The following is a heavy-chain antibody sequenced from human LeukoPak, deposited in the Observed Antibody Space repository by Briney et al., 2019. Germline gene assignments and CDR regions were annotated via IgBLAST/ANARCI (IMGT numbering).Heavy chain of an antibody. CDR2: ISGTSGGT. CDR1: GFTFSSYA. J-gene: IGHJ3*02. V-gene: IGHV3-23*01. D-gene: IGHD3-16*01. CDR3: AKSVAGGSYDAFDI. Sequence: LTGGSLRLSCAASGFTFSSYAMSWVRQAPGKGLEWVSVISGTSGGTYYADSVKGRFTISRDNSKNTLYLQMNSLRAKDTAVYYCAKSVAGGSYDAFDIWGQGTMVTVSS.